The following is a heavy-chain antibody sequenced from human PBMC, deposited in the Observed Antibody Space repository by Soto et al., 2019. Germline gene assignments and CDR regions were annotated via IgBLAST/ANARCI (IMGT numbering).Heavy chain of an antibody. V-gene: IGHV4-31*03. J-gene: IGHJ5*02. CDR1: GASISSGGYY. Sequence: QVQLQESGPGLVTPSQTLSLTCTVSGASISSGGYYWSWIRQHPGKGLEWIGYIYYSGGTSYNPSLKSRVTISVDTAKNQFSLKLSAVTAADTAVYYCARGMGHGVNYNWFDPWGQGTLVTVSS. D-gene: IGHD1-20*01. CDR2: IYYSGGT. CDR3: ARGMGHGVNYNWFDP.